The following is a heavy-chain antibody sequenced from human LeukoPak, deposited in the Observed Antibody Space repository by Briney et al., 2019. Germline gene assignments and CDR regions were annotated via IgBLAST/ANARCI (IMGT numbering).Heavy chain of an antibody. Sequence: SETLSLTCTVSGGSISSSSYYWGWIRQPPGKGLEWIGSIYYSGSTYYNPSLKSRVTISVDTSKSQFSLKLSSVTAADTAVYYCARTSGSSGDIWGQGTMVTVSS. J-gene: IGHJ3*02. CDR1: GGSISSSSYY. V-gene: IGHV4-39*01. CDR2: IYYSGST. CDR3: ARTSGSSGDI. D-gene: IGHD6-13*01.